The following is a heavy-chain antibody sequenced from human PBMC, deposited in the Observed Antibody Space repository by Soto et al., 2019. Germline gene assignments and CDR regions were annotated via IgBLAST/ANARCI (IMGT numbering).Heavy chain of an antibody. D-gene: IGHD2-15*01. CDR2: IDPSDSYT. J-gene: IGHJ6*02. CDR1: GYSFTSYW. Sequence: PGESLKISCKGSGYSFTSYWISWVRQMPGKGLEWMGRIDPSDSYTNYSPSFQGHVTISADKSISTAYLQWSSLKASDTAMYYCASLSLGYCSGGSCYFHYYYGMDVWGQGTTVTVSS. CDR3: ASLSLGYCSGGSCYFHYYYGMDV. V-gene: IGHV5-10-1*01.